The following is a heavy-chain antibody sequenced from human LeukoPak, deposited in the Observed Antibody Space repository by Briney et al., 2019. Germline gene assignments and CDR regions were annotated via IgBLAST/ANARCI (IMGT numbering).Heavy chain of an antibody. Sequence: SETLSLTCSVSGGSINSYFWSWIRQAPGKGLEWIGYIDYSGSTRYNPFLKTRVTILVDTSKNQFSLKMSSVTAGDTAVYYCARGRLGELSLYPFFDYWGQGTLVTVSS. J-gene: IGHJ4*02. V-gene: IGHV4-59*01. CDR3: ARGRLGELSLYPFFDY. CDR1: GGSINSYF. CDR2: IDYSGST. D-gene: IGHD3-16*02.